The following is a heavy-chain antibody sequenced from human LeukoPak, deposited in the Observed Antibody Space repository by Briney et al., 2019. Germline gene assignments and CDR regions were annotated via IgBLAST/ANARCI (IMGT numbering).Heavy chain of an antibody. CDR2: IYYSGST. CDR3: ASQRYYDSSGYGDAFDI. J-gene: IGHJ3*02. D-gene: IGHD3-22*01. CDR1: GGSITSYY. V-gene: IGHV4-59*08. Sequence: SETLSLTCTVSGGSITSYYWRWIRQPPGKGLEWIGYIYYSGSTNYNPSLKSRVTISVDTSKNQFSLKLSSVTAADTAVYYCASQRYYDSSGYGDAFDIWGQGTMVTVSS.